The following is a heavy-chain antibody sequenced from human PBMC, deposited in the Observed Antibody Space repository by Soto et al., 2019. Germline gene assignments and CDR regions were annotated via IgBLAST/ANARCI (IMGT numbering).Heavy chain of an antibody. CDR3: AREQGRIAVAGTGLDY. CDR2: ISYDGSNK. D-gene: IGHD6-19*01. V-gene: IGHV3-30-3*01. CDR1: GFTFSSYA. J-gene: IGHJ4*02. Sequence: GGSLRLSCAASGFTFSSYAMHWVRQAPGKGLEWVAVISYDGSNKYYADSVKGRFTISRDNSKNTLYLQMNSLRAEDTAVYYCAREQGRIAVAGTGLDYWGQGTLVTVSS.